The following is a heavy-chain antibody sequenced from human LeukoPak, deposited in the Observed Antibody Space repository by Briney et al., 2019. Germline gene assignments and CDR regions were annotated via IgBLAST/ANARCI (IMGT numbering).Heavy chain of an antibody. CDR3: AKGYSNYRGDGLDV. V-gene: IGHV3-48*01. CDR2: ISSSSSTI. J-gene: IGHJ6*02. D-gene: IGHD4-11*01. CDR1: AFIFSGHW. Sequence: GGSLRLSCEGSAFIFSGHWMNWVRQAPGKGLEWVSYISSSSSTIYYADSVKGRFTISRDNAKNSLHLQMNSLRAEDTAVYYCAKGYSNYRGDGLDVWGQGTTVTVSS.